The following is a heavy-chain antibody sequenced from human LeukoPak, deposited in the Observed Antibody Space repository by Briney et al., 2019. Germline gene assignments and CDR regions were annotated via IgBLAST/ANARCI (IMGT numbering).Heavy chain of an antibody. Sequence: ASVKVSCKASGYTFTGYYMHWVRQAPGQGLEWMGLINPNSGGTNYAQKFQGRVTMTRDTSISTAYMELSRLRSDDTAVYYCAALTYYYNSSGLAFDIWGKGTMVTVSS. CDR1: GYTFTGYY. CDR3: AALTYYYNSSGLAFDI. V-gene: IGHV1-2*02. D-gene: IGHD3-22*01. J-gene: IGHJ3*02. CDR2: INPNSGGT.